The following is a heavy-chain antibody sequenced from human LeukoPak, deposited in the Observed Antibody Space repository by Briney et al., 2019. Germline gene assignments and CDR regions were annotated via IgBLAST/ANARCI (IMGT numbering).Heavy chain of an antibody. V-gene: IGHV1-18*01. CDR1: GYTFISYG. Sequence: ASVKVSCKASGYTFISYGISWVRQAPGQGLEWMGWISAYNGNTNYAQELQGRVTMTTDTSTSTAYMELSSLRSEDTAVYYCARGGGSGSSWYYYYMDVWGKGTTVTVSS. D-gene: IGHD3-10*01. CDR2: ISAYNGNT. CDR3: ARGGGSGSSWYYYYMDV. J-gene: IGHJ6*03.